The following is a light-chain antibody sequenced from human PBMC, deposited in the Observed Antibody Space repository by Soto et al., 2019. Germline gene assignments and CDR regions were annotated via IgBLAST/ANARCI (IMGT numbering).Light chain of an antibody. CDR1: QSVLYSSNNKNC. CDR3: QQYYSTLWT. CDR2: WAS. Sequence: DIVMTRSPDSLAVSLGERATINCKSSQSVLYSSNNKNCLAWYQQKPGQPPKLLIYWASTRESGVPDRFSGSGSGTDFTLTISSLQAEDVAVYYCQQYYSTLWTFGQGTKVEIK. V-gene: IGKV4-1*01. J-gene: IGKJ1*01.